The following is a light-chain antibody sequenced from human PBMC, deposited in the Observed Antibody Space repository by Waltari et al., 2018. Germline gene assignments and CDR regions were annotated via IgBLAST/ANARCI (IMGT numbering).Light chain of an antibody. Sequence: ENVLTQSPGTLSLSPGDRATLSCRASDMVSSNYIAWYQQRPGQAPRPLIFGASSRATAIPDRFSGSGSGTDFTLTISRLGPEDFAVYYCQHYGNSPQLTFAAGTRLEIK. J-gene: IGKJ4*01. CDR2: GAS. V-gene: IGKV3-20*01. CDR1: DMVSSNY. CDR3: QHYGNSPQLT.